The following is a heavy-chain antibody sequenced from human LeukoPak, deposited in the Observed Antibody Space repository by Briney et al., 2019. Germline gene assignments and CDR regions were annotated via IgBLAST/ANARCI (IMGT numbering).Heavy chain of an antibody. CDR2: IYYSGST. CDR3: ARFGSRGFRAGGSSTNAFDI. CDR1: GGSISSSSYY. D-gene: IGHD6-6*01. V-gene: IGHV4-39*01. J-gene: IGHJ3*02. Sequence: SETLSLTCTVSGGSISSSSYYWGWIRQPPGKGLEWIGSIYYSGSTYYNPSLKSRVTISVDTSKNQFSLKLSSVTAADTAVYYCARFGSRGFRAGGSSTNAFDIWGQGTMVTVSS.